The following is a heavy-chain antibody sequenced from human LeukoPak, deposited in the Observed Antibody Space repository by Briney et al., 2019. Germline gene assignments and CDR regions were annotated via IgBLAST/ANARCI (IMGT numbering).Heavy chain of an antibody. CDR1: GFIFTTYA. J-gene: IGHJ4*02. D-gene: IGHD3-22*01. CDR3: AKGGYDFNPLYW. V-gene: IGHV3-23*01. CDR2: IKGGGGDP. Sequence: GGSLRLSCAASGFIFTTYAMGWVRQAPGKGLEWVSSIKGGGGDPFYADSVKGRFTISRDNSKNTLFLQLNSLRAEDTAVYYCAKGGYDFNPLYWWGQGTLVTVSS.